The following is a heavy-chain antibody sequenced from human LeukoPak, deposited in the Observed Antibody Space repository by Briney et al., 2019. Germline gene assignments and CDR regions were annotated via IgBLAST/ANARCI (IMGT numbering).Heavy chain of an antibody. CDR3: ARDEDCRSNNCYLGAFDI. D-gene: IGHD2-2*01. CDR1: GGSISTYY. J-gene: IGHJ3*02. Sequence: SETLSLTCFVSGGSISTYYYNWIRQPPGKGLEWIGYISYSGNTNYNPSLKSRVTIAVDTSKNQFSLKLSSVTAADTAVYFWARDEDCRSNNCYLGAFDIWGQGTMVTVSS. V-gene: IGHV4-59*01. CDR2: ISYSGNT.